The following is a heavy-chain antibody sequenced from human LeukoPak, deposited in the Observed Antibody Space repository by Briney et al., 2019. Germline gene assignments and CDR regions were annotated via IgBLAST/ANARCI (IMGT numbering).Heavy chain of an antibody. D-gene: IGHD3-10*01. CDR3: ARGVLWFGELKGPYNWFDP. CDR1: GGSVSSGGYS. J-gene: IGHJ5*02. Sequence: SQTLSLTCAVSGGSVSSGGYSWGWIRQPPGKGLEWIGYIYHGGSTYYNPSLKSRVTISVDRSKNQFSLRLSSVTAADTAVYYCARGVLWFGELKGPYNWFDPWGQGTLVTVSS. V-gene: IGHV4-30-2*01. CDR2: IYHGGST.